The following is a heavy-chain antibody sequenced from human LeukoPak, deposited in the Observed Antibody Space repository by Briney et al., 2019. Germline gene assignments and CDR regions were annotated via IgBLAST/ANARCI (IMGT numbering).Heavy chain of an antibody. D-gene: IGHD2-8*01. V-gene: IGHV1-18*01. CDR1: GYTFTSYG. J-gene: IGHJ4*02. CDR3: ARVPPVDGVLMVYAGHLDY. Sequence: ASVKVSCKASGYTFTSYGISWVRQATGQGLEWMGWISAYNGNTNYAQKLQGRVTMTTDTSTSTAYMELRSLRSDDTAVYYCARVPPVDGVLMVYAGHLDYWGQGTLVTVSS. CDR2: ISAYNGNT.